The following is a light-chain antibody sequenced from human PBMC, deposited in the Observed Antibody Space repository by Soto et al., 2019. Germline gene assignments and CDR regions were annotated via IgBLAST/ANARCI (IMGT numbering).Light chain of an antibody. J-gene: IGKJ1*01. CDR3: QQYKEYSKT. V-gene: IGKV1-5*03. Sequence: DIQVTQSPSTLSASVGDRITITCRTSQTIGDSLAWLQQKPGKAPKLLIYKVSTLQSGVPSRFSGSGSGAEFTRSISSLQPDDFATYYCQQYKEYSKTFGQGTKV. CDR1: QTIGDS. CDR2: KVS.